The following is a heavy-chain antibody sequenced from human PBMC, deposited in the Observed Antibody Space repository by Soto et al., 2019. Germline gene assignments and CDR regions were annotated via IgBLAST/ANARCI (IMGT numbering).Heavy chain of an antibody. CDR3: ARKGYCSSTSCYPMDV. D-gene: IGHD2-2*01. CDR2: INHSGST. J-gene: IGHJ6*04. CDR1: GGSFSGYY. V-gene: IGHV4-34*01. Sequence: PSETLSLTCAVYGGSFSGYYWSWIRQPPGKGLEWIGEINHSGSTNYNPSLKSRVTISVDTSKNQFSLKLSSVTAADTAVYYCARKGYCSSTSCYPMDVWGKGTKVTSPQ.